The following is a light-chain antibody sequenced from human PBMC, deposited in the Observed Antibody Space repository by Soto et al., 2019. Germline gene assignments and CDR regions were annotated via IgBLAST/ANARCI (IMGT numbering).Light chain of an antibody. CDR1: QDISNY. CDR3: QQYDNLPVA. J-gene: IGKJ5*01. CDR2: DVS. V-gene: IGKV1-33*01. Sequence: DIQMNQSTSSLSACVGDRVTITCQASQDISNYLNGYQHKPGKATKLLIYDVSNLETGVPSRFSGSGSGTDFTCTSSGLQPEDIATYYCQQYDNLPVAFGQGTRLDI.